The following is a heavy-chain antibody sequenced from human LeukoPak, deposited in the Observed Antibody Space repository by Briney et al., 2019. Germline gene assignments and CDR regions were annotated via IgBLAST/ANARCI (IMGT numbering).Heavy chain of an antibody. J-gene: IGHJ4*02. CDR2: ISAYNGNT. CDR1: GYTFTSYG. D-gene: IGHD3-22*01. CDR3: ARGGHYYDSSGLFDY. V-gene: IGHV1-18*01. Sequence: ASVKVSCKASGYTFTSYGISWVRQAPGQGLEWMGWISAYNGNTNYAQKLQGRVTMTTDTSTSTAYMELRSLRSDDTAVYYCARGGHYYDSSGLFDYWDQGTLVTVSS.